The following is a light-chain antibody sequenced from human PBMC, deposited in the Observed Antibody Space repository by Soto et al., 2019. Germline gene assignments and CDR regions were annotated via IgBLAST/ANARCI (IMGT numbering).Light chain of an antibody. CDR1: QGISSY. CDR2: AAS. V-gene: IGKV1-8*01. CDR3: QQYYSDPLT. J-gene: IGKJ4*01. Sequence: AIRMTQSPSSLSASTGDRVTITCRASQGISSYLAWYQQKPGKVPKLLIYAASTLQSGVPSRFSGSGSGTDFTLTISCLQSEDFATYYCQQYYSDPLTFGGGTKVEIK.